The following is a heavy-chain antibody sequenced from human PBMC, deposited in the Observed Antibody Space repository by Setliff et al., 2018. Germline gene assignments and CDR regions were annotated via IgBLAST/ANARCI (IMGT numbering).Heavy chain of an antibody. J-gene: IGHJ6*02. Sequence: PGESLKISCKGSGYSFTNYWIAWVRQMPGKGLEWMGIIYPGDSDTRYSPSFQGQVTISADKSISTAYLQWSSLKASDTAMYYCARYDSSGYHYYYGMDVWGQGTTVTVSS. D-gene: IGHD3-22*01. CDR2: IYPGDSDT. CDR1: GYSFTNYW. V-gene: IGHV5-51*01. CDR3: ARYDSSGYHYYYGMDV.